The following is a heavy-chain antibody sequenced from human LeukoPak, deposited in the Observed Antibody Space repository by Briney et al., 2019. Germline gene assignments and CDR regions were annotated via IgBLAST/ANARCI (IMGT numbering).Heavy chain of an antibody. CDR2: IYTSGST. J-gene: IGHJ4*02. D-gene: IGHD3-22*01. CDR1: GGSISSGSYY. CDR3: AREVWSSGFVGSDY. Sequence: SQTLSLTCTVSGGSISSGSYYWSWIRQPAGKGLEWIGRIYTSGSTNYNPSLKGRVTISVDTSKNQFSLKLSSVTAADTAVYYCAREVWSSGFVGSDYWGQGTLVTVSS. V-gene: IGHV4-61*02.